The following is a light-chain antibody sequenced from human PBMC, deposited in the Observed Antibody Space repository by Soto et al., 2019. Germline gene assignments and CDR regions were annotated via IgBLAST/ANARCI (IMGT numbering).Light chain of an antibody. J-gene: IGKJ2*01. CDR3: QQYGSSPHT. CDR1: QSVSSSY. Sequence: EIVLTQSPGTLSLSPGERATLSCRASQSVSSSYLAWYQHKPGQAPRLLIYGASSRATGIPDRFSGSGSGADFTLTISRLEAEEFALYYCQQYGSSPHTFGQGTKLEIK. CDR2: GAS. V-gene: IGKV3-20*01.